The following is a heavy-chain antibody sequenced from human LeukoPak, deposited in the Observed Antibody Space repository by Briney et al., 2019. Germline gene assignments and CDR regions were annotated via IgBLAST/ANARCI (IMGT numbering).Heavy chain of an antibody. J-gene: IGHJ4*02. CDR1: GFTFSNAW. V-gene: IGHV3-15*01. D-gene: IGHD3/OR15-3a*01. Sequence: GGSLRLSCAASGFTFSNAWMSWVRQAPVRGLEWVGRIKRKGDDGTIDYAAPVKGRLSISRDDSKNTLYLQMNSLKSEDTAVYYCTAGTGRSDFDYWGQGTLVTVSS. CDR2: IKRKGDDGTI. CDR3: TAGTGRSDFDY.